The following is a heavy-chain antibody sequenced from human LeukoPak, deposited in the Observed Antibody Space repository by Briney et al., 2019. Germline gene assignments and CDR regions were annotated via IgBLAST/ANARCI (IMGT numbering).Heavy chain of an antibody. CDR2: IYYSGST. Sequence: SQTLSLTCTVSGGSISSGGYYWSWIRQHPGKGLEWIGYIYYSGSTYYNPSLKSRVTISVDTSKNQFSLKRSSVTAADTAVYYCALPHYYDSSGYFYFDYWGQGTLVTVSS. D-gene: IGHD3-22*01. CDR3: ALPHYYDSSGYFYFDY. V-gene: IGHV4-31*03. J-gene: IGHJ4*02. CDR1: GGSISSGGYY.